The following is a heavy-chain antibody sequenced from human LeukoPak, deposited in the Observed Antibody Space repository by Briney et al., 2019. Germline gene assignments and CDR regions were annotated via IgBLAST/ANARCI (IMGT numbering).Heavy chain of an antibody. D-gene: IGHD6-13*01. CDR3: ARGGPPGYSSSWYSPYYYYGMDV. CDR1: GFTFDDYA. J-gene: IGHJ6*02. Sequence: GGSLRLSCAASGFTFDDYAMHWVRQAPGKGLEWVSGISWNSGSIGYADSVKGRFTISRDNAKNSLYLQMNSLRAEDTAVYYCARGGPPGYSSSWYSPYYYYGMDVWGQGTTVTVSS. V-gene: IGHV3-9*01. CDR2: ISWNSGSI.